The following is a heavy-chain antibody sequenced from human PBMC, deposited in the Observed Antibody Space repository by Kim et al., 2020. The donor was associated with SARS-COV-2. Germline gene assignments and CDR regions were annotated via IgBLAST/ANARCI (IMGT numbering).Heavy chain of an antibody. D-gene: IGHD2-2*02. Sequence: GGSLRLSCAASGFTFSSYSFHWVRQAPGKGLEWVVVISLDGNNKHYADSVRGRFTISRDNSKDTLDLQMNSLRPEDSAVYFCARDSCVSCHNYYHGMDVWGQGTTVTVSS. CDR2: ISLDGNNK. CDR1: GFTFSSYS. V-gene: IGHV3-30*04. J-gene: IGHJ6*02. CDR3: ARDSCVSCHNYYHGMDV.